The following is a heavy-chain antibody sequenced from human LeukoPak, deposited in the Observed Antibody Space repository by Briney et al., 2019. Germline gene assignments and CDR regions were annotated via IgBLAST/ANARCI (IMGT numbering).Heavy chain of an antibody. CDR1: GFRFGDYW. Sequence: GGSLRLSRAASGFRFGDYWMTWARHIPGKGLKWVANIKQDGAEKHYAESVEGRFIISRDNAKNSLYLEMDILKVEDTAVYYCARVGAWDLQRVFEYWGRGTLVTVSS. J-gene: IGHJ4*02. D-gene: IGHD1-26*01. V-gene: IGHV3-7*01. CDR2: IKQDGAEK. CDR3: ARVGAWDLQRVFEY.